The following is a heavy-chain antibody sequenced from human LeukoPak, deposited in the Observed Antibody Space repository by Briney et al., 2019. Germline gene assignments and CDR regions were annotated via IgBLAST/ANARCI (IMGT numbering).Heavy chain of an antibody. V-gene: IGHV4-30-4*07. J-gene: IGHJ5*02. D-gene: IGHD6-13*01. Sequence: PSETLSLTCAVSGDSISSGGYSWSWIRQTPGKGLEWIAYIHDSGSTYNNPSLKSRLSISIDTSKNQFSLKLNSVTAADTAVYYCARVVAAAGNNWFDPWGQGTLVTVSS. CDR1: GDSISSGGYS. CDR2: IHDSGST. CDR3: ARVVAAAGNNWFDP.